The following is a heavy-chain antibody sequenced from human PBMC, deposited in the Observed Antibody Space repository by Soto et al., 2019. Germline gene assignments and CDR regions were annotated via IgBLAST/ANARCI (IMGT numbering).Heavy chain of an antibody. Sequence: GASVKVSCKASGYTFTSYYMHWVRQAPGQGLEWMGIINPSGGSTSYAQKFQGRVIMTADTSTSTAYMELRSLRSDDTAVYYCTREGSAPYYYYGMDAWGQGTTVTV. CDR1: GYTFTSYY. D-gene: IGHD3-10*01. CDR2: INPSGGST. V-gene: IGHV1-46*01. CDR3: TREGSAPYYYYGMDA. J-gene: IGHJ6*02.